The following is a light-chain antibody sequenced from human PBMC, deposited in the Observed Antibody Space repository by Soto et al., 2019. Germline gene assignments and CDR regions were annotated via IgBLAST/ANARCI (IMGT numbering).Light chain of an antibody. CDR1: QSISSY. V-gene: IGKV1-27*01. Sequence: DIQMTQSPSSLSASVGDRVTITCRASQSISSYLNWYQHKPGKIPNLLIYAASTLQAGVPSRFSGSGSGTDFTLTISSLQPEDVAAYYCQKYNSAPLTFGGGTKVDIK. CDR2: AAS. J-gene: IGKJ4*01. CDR3: QKYNSAPLT.